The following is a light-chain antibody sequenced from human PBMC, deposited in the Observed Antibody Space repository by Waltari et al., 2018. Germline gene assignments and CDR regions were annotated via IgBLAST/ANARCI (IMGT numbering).Light chain of an antibody. CDR3: QHYVMLPVT. J-gene: IGKJ1*01. CDR1: QSVSRA. Sequence: EIVLTQSPGTLSLSPGERATLSCRTSQSVSRALARYQQNPGQAPSLLIYGIFNRATGIPDRFSGSGSGTDFSLTISRLEPEDFAVYYCQHYVMLPVTFGQGTRVEVK. CDR2: GIF. V-gene: IGKV3-20*01.